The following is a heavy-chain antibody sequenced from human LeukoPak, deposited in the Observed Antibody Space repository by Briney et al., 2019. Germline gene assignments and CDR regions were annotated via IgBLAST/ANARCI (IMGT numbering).Heavy chain of an antibody. V-gene: IGHV3-53*01. D-gene: IGHD1-14*01. J-gene: IGHJ4*02. Sequence: PGGSLRLSCAVSGLNVTTTQMTWVRQAPGQGLEWVSSIYSGATYYAESVKGRFAISRDTSKNALYLQMSSLRVEDTAIFYCARLPYKWGQGTLVTVSS. CDR2: IYSGAT. CDR1: GLNVTTTQ. CDR3: ARLPYK.